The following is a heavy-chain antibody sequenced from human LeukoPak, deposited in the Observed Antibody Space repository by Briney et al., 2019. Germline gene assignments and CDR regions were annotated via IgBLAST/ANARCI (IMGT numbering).Heavy chain of an antibody. CDR2: ITTYNGNT. CDR3: ARGYDYGDYVGDFDY. J-gene: IGHJ4*02. V-gene: IGHV1-18*01. CDR1: GYTFTSYP. Sequence: ASVKVSCKASGYTFTSYPISWVRQAPGQGLEWMGWITTYNGNTKYAQKLQGRVTMITDASTSTVYMDLRGLRSDDTAVYYCARGYDYGDYVGDFDYWGQGTLVTVS. D-gene: IGHD4-17*01.